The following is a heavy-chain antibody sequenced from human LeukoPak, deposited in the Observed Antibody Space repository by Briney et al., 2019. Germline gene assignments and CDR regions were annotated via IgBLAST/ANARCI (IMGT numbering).Heavy chain of an antibody. V-gene: IGHV1-18*01. CDR3: AREDRDYYYYGMDV. J-gene: IGHJ6*02. CDR2: ISAYNGNT. CDR1: GYTFTSYG. Sequence: ASVKDSCKASGYTFTSYGISWVRQAPGQGLEWMGWISAYNGNTNYAQKLQGRVTMTTDTSTSTAYMELRSLRSDDTAVYYCAREDRDYYYYGMDVWGQGTTVTVSS.